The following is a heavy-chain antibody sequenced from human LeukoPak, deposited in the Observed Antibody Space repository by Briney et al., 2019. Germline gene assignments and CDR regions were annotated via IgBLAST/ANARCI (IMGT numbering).Heavy chain of an antibody. J-gene: IGHJ4*02. CDR2: IYPGDSHT. CDR3: ARRYSSGWSFEY. CDR1: GYSFPNYW. V-gene: IGHV5-51*01. Sequence: GESLKISCEGSGYSFPNYWITWVRQMPGKGLEWVGVIYPGDSHTRYSPSFQGQVTISADKSTNTAYLQWARLKASDTAIYYCARRYSSGWSFEYWGQGTLVTVSS. D-gene: IGHD6-19*01.